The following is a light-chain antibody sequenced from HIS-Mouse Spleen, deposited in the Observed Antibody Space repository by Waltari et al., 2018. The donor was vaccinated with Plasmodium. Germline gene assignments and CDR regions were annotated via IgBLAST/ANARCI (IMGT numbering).Light chain of an antibody. Sequence: DIQMTQSPSSLSASVGDRVTITCRASQSISSYLNWYQQKPGKAPKLLIYAASSLQSGVPSRFSGSGSGTDFTHTISSLQPEDFATYYCQRSYSTWSFGQGTKVEIK. V-gene: IGKV1-39*01. CDR2: AAS. J-gene: IGKJ1*01. CDR1: QSISSY. CDR3: QRSYSTWS.